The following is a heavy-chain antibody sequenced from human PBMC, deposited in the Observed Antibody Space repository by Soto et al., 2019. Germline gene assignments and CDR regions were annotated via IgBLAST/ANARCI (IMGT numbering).Heavy chain of an antibody. V-gene: IGHV3-15*07. J-gene: IGHJ6*02. Sequence: GGSLRLSCAASGFTFSNAWMNWVRQAPGKGLEWVGRIKSKTDGGTTDYAAPVKGRFTISRDDSKNTLYLQMNSLKTEDTVVYYCTRPPVARAPDVWGQGTTVTVSS. CDR2: IKSKTDGGTT. CDR1: GFTFSNAW. D-gene: IGHD2-21*01. CDR3: TRPPVARAPDV.